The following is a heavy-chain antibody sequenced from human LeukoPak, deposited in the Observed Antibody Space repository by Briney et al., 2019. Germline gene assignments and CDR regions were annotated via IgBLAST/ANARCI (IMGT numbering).Heavy chain of an antibody. CDR2: ISSSSSYI. Sequence: PGGSLRLSCAASGFTFSSYIMNWVRQAPGKGLEWVSSISSSSSYIYYADSVKGRFTISRDNAKNSLYLQMNSLRAEDTAVYYCARSPRAVAGPSYDAFDIWGQGAMVTVSS. CDR3: ARSPRAVAGPSYDAFDI. V-gene: IGHV3-21*01. CDR1: GFTFSSYI. J-gene: IGHJ3*02. D-gene: IGHD6-19*01.